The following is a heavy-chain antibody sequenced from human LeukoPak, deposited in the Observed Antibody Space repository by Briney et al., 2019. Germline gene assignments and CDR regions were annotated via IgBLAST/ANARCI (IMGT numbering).Heavy chain of an antibody. Sequence: SQTLSLTCTVSGGSISSGDYYWSWIRQPPGKGLEWIGYIYYSGSTYYNPSLKSRVTISVDTSKNQFSLKLSSVTAADTAVYYCARVGSSSWYWFDPWGQGILVTVSS. D-gene: IGHD6-13*01. CDR3: ARVGSSSWYWFDP. CDR2: IYYSGST. V-gene: IGHV4-30-4*08. CDR1: GGSISSGDYY. J-gene: IGHJ5*02.